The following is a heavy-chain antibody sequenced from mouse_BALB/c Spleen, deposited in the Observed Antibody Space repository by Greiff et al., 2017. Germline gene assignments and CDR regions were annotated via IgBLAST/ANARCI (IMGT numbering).Heavy chain of an antibody. Sequence: EVKLMESGGGLVQPKGSLKLSCAASGFTFNTYAMHWVCQAPGKGLEWVARIRSKSNNYATYYADSVKDRFTISRDDSQSMLYLQMNNLKTEDTAMYYCVRENYGNYFDYWGQGTTLTVSS. CDR3: VRENYGNYFDY. V-gene: IGHV10-3*03. CDR1: GFTFNTYA. D-gene: IGHD2-1*01. J-gene: IGHJ2*01. CDR2: IRSKSNNYAT.